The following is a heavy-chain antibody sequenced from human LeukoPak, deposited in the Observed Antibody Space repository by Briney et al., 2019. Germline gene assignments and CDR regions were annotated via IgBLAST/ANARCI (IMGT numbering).Heavy chain of an antibody. CDR2: IYYSGST. D-gene: IGHD4-17*01. CDR3: ARVQMNYGDYHYYYYGMDV. CDR1: GGSISSYY. V-gene: IGHV4-59*01. J-gene: IGHJ6*02. Sequence: SETLSLTCTVSGGSISSYYWSWIRQPPGKGLEWIGYIYYSGSTNYNPSLKSRVTISVDTSKNQFSLKLSSVTAADTAVYYCARVQMNYGDYHYYYYGMDVGGQGTTVTVSS.